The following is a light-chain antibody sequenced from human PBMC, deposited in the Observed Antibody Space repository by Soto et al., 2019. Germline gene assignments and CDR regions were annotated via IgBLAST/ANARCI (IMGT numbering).Light chain of an antibody. CDR2: EVS. Sequence: QSALTQPPSASGSPGQSVTISCTGTSSDVGGYHYVSWYQQHPGKAPKLMIYEVSKRPSGVPDRFSGSKSGNTASLTVSGLQAEDEADYYCSSYAGSNNLVFGTGTKLTVL. J-gene: IGLJ1*01. CDR1: SSDVGGYHY. V-gene: IGLV2-8*01. CDR3: SSYAGSNNLV.